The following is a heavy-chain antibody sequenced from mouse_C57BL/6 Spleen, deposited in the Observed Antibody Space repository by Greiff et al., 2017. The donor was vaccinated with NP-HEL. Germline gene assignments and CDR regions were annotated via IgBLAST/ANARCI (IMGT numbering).Heavy chain of an antibody. V-gene: IGHV1-64*01. Sequence: QVQLKQSGAELVKPGASVKLSCKASGYTFTSYWMHWVKQRPGQGLEWIGMIHPNSGSTNYNEKFKSKATLTVDKSSSTAYMQLSSLTSEDSAVYYCARRSSSYGSSYDFDYWGQGTTLTVSS. CDR2: IHPNSGST. CDR3: ARRSSSYGSSYDFDY. J-gene: IGHJ2*01. D-gene: IGHD1-1*01. CDR1: GYTFTSYW.